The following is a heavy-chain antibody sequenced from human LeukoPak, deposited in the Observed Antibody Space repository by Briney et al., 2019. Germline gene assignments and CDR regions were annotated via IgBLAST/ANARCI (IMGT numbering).Heavy chain of an antibody. V-gene: IGHV3-23*01. CDR1: GFTFSSYA. CDR2: ISGSGGST. CDR3: VKRGDYELYYYYGMDV. Sequence: PGGSLRLSCAASGFTFSSYAMSWVRQAPGKGLEWVSAISGSGGSTYYADSVKGRFTISRDNSKNTLYLQMNSLRAEDTAVYYCVKRGDYELYYYYGMDVWGQGTLVTVSS. J-gene: IGHJ6*02. D-gene: IGHD4-17*01.